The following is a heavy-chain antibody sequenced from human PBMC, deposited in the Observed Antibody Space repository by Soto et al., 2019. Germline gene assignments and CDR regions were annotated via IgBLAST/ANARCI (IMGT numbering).Heavy chain of an antibody. V-gene: IGHV1-69*13. CDR1: GGTFSSSG. CDR2: LMPIFGPA. J-gene: IGHJ4*02. Sequence: ASVKVSCKASGGTFSSSGISWVRQAPGQGLEWMGGLMPIFGPANYAQKFQGRVTITADESTSTVFMELSSLRAEDTAVYYCVRDQVALDSWGQGTLVTVSS. CDR3: VRDQVALDS.